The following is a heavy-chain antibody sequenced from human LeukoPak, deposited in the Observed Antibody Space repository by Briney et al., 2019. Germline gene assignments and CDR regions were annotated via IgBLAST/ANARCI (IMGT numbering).Heavy chain of an antibody. CDR2: IYYSGST. J-gene: IGHJ4*02. CDR1: GSSISSYY. V-gene: IGHV4-59*13. CDR3: ARGVPAYYDFWSGYFYYFDY. Sequence: SETLSLTCTVSGSSISSYYWSWVRQPPGEGLEWVAVIYYSGSTNYNPSLKGRVTISVDTSKNQFYLQLTSVTAADTAAYYCARGVPAYYDFWSGYFYYFDYWGQGTLVTVSS. D-gene: IGHD3-3*01.